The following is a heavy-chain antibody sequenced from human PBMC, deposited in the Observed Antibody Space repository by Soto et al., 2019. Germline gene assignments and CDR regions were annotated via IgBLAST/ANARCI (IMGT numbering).Heavy chain of an antibody. CDR2: FDPSGVAT. V-gene: IGHV1-46*01. Sequence: QVQLVQSGAEVKKPGASVKVSCKASGYTFTSYFIHWVRQAPGQGLEWMGVFDPSGVATNSAQKFQGRLTMTRDTSTSTVYMDLTSLGSDDTALYYCARVSRGAFHIWGQGTLVTASS. CDR3: ARVSRGAFHI. J-gene: IGHJ3*02. CDR1: GYTFTSYF.